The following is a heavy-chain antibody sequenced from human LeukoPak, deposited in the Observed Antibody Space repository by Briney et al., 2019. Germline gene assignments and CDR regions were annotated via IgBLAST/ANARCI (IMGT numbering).Heavy chain of an antibody. CDR2: INHSGST. V-gene: IGHV4-34*01. CDR3: ARLSLDILTGYRYYFDY. D-gene: IGHD3-9*01. CDR1: GGSFSGYY. Sequence: SETLSLTCAVYGGSFSGYYWSWIRQPPGKGLEWIGEINHSGSTNYNPSLKSRVTISVDTSKNQFSLKLSSVTAADTAVYYCARLSLDILTGYRYYFDYWGQGTLVSVSS. J-gene: IGHJ4*02.